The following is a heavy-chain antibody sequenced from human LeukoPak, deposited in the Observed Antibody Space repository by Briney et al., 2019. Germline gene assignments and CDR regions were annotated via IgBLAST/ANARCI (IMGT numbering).Heavy chain of an antibody. CDR1: GFTFDDYA. J-gene: IGHJ5*02. CDR2: ISWNSGSI. CDR3: ATDGAGFDT. V-gene: IGHV3-9*01. Sequence: SLRLSCAASGFTFDDYAMHWVRQAPGKGLEWVSGISWNSGSIGYADSVKGRFTISRDNAKKSLYLEMNNLRAEDTAVYYCATDGAGFDTWGQGVLVTVSS.